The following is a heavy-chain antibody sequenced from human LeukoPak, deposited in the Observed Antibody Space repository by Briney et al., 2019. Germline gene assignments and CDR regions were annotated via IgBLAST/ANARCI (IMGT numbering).Heavy chain of an antibody. D-gene: IGHD1-26*01. CDR3: ARRMVRGSYDY. Sequence: SSQTLSLTCAVSGGSISSGGYSWSWIRQPPGKGLEWIGYIYHSGSTYYNPSLKSRVTISVDRSKNQFSLKLSSVTAADTAVYYCARRMVRGSYDYWGQGTLVTVSS. V-gene: IGHV4-30-2*01. J-gene: IGHJ4*02. CDR1: GGSISSGGYS. CDR2: IYHSGST.